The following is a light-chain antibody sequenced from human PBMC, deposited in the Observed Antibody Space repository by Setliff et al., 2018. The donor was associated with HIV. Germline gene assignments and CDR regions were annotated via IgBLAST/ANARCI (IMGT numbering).Light chain of an antibody. CDR3: CSFVGSNNGV. CDR1: SSDIGTYNL. CDR2: DVY. V-gene: IGLV2-23*02. Sequence: QSALAQPASVSGSPGQSITISCTGTSSDIGTYNLVSWYQQHPGQGPRLIIFDVYRRPSGVSARFSASKSGNTAFLSISGLRPEDESDYFCCSFVGSNNGVFGSGTKGTVL. J-gene: IGLJ1*01.